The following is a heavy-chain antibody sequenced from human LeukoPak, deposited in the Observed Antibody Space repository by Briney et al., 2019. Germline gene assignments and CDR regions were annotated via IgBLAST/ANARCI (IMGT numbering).Heavy chain of an antibody. Sequence: VGSLRLSCAASGFTFSSYAMSWVRQAPGKGLEWVSAISGSGGSTYYADSVKGRFTISRDNSKNTLYLQMNSLRAEDTAVYYCAKHVLRFLEWLSPFDYWGQGTLVTVSS. V-gene: IGHV3-23*01. CDR2: ISGSGGST. J-gene: IGHJ4*02. D-gene: IGHD3-3*01. CDR3: AKHVLRFLEWLSPFDY. CDR1: GFTFSSYA.